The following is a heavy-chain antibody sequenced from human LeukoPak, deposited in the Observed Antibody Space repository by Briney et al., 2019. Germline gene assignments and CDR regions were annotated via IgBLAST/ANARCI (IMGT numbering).Heavy chain of an antibody. J-gene: IGHJ4*02. D-gene: IGHD4-17*01. CDR2: IYYSGNT. Sequence: SETLSLTCSVSSDSISGYYWSWLRQPPGKGLEWIGYIYYSGNTYYNPSLKSRVTISLDTSKNQFSLKMNSMTAADTAVYYCARAVQMTTGSLFDYWGQGTLVTVSS. CDR3: ARAVQMTTGSLFDY. CDR1: SDSISGYY. V-gene: IGHV4-59*01.